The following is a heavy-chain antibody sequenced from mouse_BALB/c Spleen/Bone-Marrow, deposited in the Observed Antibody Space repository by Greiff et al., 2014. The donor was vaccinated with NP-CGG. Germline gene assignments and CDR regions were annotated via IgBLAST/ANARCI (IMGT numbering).Heavy chain of an antibody. CDR3: ARGGYGNVYYAMDY. CDR2: INPYNDGT. Sequence: EVKLQESGPELVKPGASVKMSCKASGYTFTSYVMHWVKQKPGQGLERIGYINPYNDGTKYNEKFKGKATLTSDKSSSTAYMELSSLTSEDSAVYYCARGGYGNVYYAMDYWGQGTSVTVSS. V-gene: IGHV1-14*01. CDR1: GYTFTSYV. J-gene: IGHJ4*01. D-gene: IGHD2-10*02.